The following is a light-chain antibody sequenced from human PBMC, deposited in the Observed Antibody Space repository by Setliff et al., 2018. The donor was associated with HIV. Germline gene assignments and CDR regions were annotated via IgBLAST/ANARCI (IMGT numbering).Light chain of an antibody. Sequence: QSALTQPPSASGTPGQRVTISRSGSSSNIGSNTVNWYQQLPGTAPKLLIYRNNQRPSGVPDRFSGSKSGTSASLAISGLQSEDEADYYCAAWDDSLNGYVFGTGTKVTVL. CDR1: SSNIGSNT. V-gene: IGLV1-44*01. CDR2: RNN. J-gene: IGLJ1*01. CDR3: AAWDDSLNGYV.